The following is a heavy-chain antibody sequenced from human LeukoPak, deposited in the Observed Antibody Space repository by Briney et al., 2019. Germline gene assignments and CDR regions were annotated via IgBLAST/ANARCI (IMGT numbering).Heavy chain of an antibody. V-gene: IGHV1-46*01. CDR3: ARGGTYYYDSMAY. CDR1: GCTFTTYY. J-gene: IGHJ4*02. Sequence: ASVKVSCKASGCTFTTYYMHWVRQAPGQGLEWMGIINPGGGSTSYAQKFQGRVTMTRDTSTNTVYMELSSLRSEDTAVYYCARGGTYYYDSMAYWGQGTLVTVSS. D-gene: IGHD3-22*01. CDR2: INPGGGST.